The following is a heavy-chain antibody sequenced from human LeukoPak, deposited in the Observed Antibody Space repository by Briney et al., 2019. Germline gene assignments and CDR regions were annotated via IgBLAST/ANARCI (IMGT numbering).Heavy chain of an antibody. D-gene: IGHD4-17*01. J-gene: IGHJ4*02. CDR1: GGPTSSDY. CDR2: VYNSGDT. CDR3: ADYGYGGNSADY. Sequence: SETLSLTCTVSGGPTSSDYWSWIRQSPGKGLEWVGYVYNSGDTGKNPSLKSRVTILLDTSKNQCSLKLTSVSAADTAVYYCADYGYGGNSADYWGQGTLVTVSS. V-gene: IGHV4-59*08.